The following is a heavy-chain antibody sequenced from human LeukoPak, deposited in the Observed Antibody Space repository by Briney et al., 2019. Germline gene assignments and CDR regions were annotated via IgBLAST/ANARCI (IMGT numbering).Heavy chain of an antibody. CDR1: GFTFSSYA. V-gene: IGHV3-23*01. Sequence: GGSLRLSCAASGFTFSSYAMSWVRQAPGKGLEWVSAISGSGGSTYYADSVKGRFTISRDNSKNTLYLQMNSLRAEDTAVYYCAKTIGWDYYYGMGVWGQGTTVTVSS. J-gene: IGHJ6*02. CDR2: ISGSGGST. CDR3: AKTIGWDYYYGMGV. D-gene: IGHD1-26*01.